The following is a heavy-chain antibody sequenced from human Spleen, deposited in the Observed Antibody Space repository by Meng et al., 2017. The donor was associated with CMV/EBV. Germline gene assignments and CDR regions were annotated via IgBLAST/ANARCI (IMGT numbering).Heavy chain of an antibody. CDR1: GFTFSSYS. D-gene: IGHD3-10*01. CDR2: ISSSSNYI. J-gene: IGHJ4*02. Sequence: SGFTFSSYSMNWVRQAPRKALEWVSSISSSSNYIYYADSVTGRFTISRDNAKNSLYLQMNSLRAEDTAVYYCARVGRSITMVRGVIAVWGQGTLVTVSS. CDR3: ARVGRSITMVRGVIAV. V-gene: IGHV3-21*01.